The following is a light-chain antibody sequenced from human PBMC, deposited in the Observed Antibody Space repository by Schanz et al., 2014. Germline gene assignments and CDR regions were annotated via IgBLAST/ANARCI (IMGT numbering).Light chain of an antibody. CDR1: SSDVGGYNY. CDR2: EVS. V-gene: IGLV2-8*01. Sequence: QSALTQPPSASGSPGQSVTISCTGTSSDVGGYNYVSWYQQHPGKAPKLMIYEVSKRPSGVPDRFSGSKSGNTASLTVSGLQAEDEADYYCASWDDSLYARVFGGGTKLTVL. J-gene: IGLJ3*02. CDR3: ASWDDSLYARV.